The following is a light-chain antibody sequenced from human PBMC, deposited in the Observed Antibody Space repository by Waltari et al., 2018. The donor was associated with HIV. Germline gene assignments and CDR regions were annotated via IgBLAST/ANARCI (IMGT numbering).Light chain of an antibody. CDR1: SSDIGAYNY. V-gene: IGLV2-14*01. CDR2: EVT. CDR3: TSYTSISTLV. Sequence: QSALTQPASVSGSPGQSITISCTGTSSDIGAYNYVSWYQHHPGTVPKLLIYEVTNRPSGVSHRFSGSKSGNTASLTISGLQAEDEADFYCTSYTSISTLVFGTGTKVTVL. J-gene: IGLJ1*01.